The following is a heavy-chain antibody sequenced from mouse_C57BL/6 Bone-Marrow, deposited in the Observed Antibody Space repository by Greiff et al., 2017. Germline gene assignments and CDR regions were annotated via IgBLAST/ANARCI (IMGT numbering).Heavy chain of an antibody. CDR3: TRDYYGSRVYAMDY. V-gene: IGHV14-4*01. CDR1: GFNIKDDY. J-gene: IGHJ4*01. Sequence: EVQLQQSGAELVRPGASVKLSCTASGFNIKDDYMHWVKQRPEQGLEWIGWIDPENGDTEYASKFQGKATITADTSSNTAYLQLSSLTSEDTAVYYCTRDYYGSRVYAMDYWGQGTSVTVSS. CDR2: IDPENGDT. D-gene: IGHD1-1*01.